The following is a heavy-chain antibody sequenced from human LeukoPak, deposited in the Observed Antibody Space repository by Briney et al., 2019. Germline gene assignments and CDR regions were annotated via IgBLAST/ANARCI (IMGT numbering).Heavy chain of an antibody. CDR1: GFAFSNAW. CDR2: IKSKTDGGTT. Sequence: PGRTLRLSRAASGFAFSNAWMSWVRQAPGKGVGWVGRIKSKTDGGTTDYAAPVKGRFTISRDDSKNTLYLQMNSLKAGDTAVYYCTTDSGWLYYWGQGTLVTVSS. V-gene: IGHV3-15*01. CDR3: TTDSGWLYY. J-gene: IGHJ4*02. D-gene: IGHD6-19*01.